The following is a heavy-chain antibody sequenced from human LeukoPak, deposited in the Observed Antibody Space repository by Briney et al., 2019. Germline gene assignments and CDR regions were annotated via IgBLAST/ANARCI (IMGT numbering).Heavy chain of an antibody. D-gene: IGHD3-22*01. CDR3: EICASYYCDRPFRR. V-gene: IGHV4-34*01. CDR1: GGSFRRYY. CDR2: INHSGST. J-gene: IGHJ1*01. Sequence: SETLSLTCALYGGSFRRYYSSRIRQPPGKGLEWIGEINHSGSTNYNPSLKSRVTISVDTSKNQFSLKLSCVTAADTAVHYCEICASYYCDRPFRRWGQGTLVTVSS.